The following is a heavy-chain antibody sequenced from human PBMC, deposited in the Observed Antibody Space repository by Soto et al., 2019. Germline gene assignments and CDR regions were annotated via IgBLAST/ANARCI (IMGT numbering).Heavy chain of an antibody. CDR3: ARQFRYSYAAVGY. Sequence: PGASLKISCKGSGYSFTSYWISWVRQMPGKGLEWMGRIDPSDSYTNYSPSFQGHVTISADKSISTAYLQWSSLKASDTAMYYCARQFRYSYAAVGYWGQGTLVTVSS. J-gene: IGHJ4*02. CDR2: IDPSDSYT. D-gene: IGHD5-18*01. V-gene: IGHV5-10-1*01. CDR1: GYSFTSYW.